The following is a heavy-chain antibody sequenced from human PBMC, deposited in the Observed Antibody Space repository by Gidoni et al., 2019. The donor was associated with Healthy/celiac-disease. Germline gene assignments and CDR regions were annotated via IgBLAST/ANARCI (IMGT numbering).Heavy chain of an antibody. CDR2: IYYSGST. CDR1: GGSISSSSYY. J-gene: IGHJ5*02. Sequence: QLQLQESGPGLVKPSETLSLTCTVSGGSISSSSYYWGWIRQPPGKGLEWIGSIYYSGSTYYNPSLKSRVTISVDTSKNQFSLKLSSVTAADTAVYYCARLWVEGWFDPWGQGTLVTVSS. V-gene: IGHV4-39*01. D-gene: IGHD3-16*01. CDR3: ARLWVEGWFDP.